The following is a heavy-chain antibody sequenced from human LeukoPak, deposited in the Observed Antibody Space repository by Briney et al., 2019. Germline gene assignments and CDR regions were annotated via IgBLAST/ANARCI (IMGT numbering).Heavy chain of an antibody. CDR2: ISGSGGST. D-gene: IGHD6-19*01. CDR1: GFTFSSYA. CDR3: AKDFLSSGWFRYYFDY. Sequence: PGGSLRLSCAASGFTFSSYAMSWVRQAPGKGLEWVSAISGSGGSTYYADSVKGRFTISRDNSKNTLYLQMNSLRAEDTAVYYCAKDFLSSGWFRYYFDYWGQGTLVTVSS. V-gene: IGHV3-23*01. J-gene: IGHJ4*02.